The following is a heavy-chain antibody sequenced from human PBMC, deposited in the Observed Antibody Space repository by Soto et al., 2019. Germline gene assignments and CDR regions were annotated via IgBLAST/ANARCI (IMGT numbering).Heavy chain of an antibody. V-gene: IGHV3-48*01. Sequence: EVQLVESGGGLVQPGGSLRLSCAASGFTFSSYSMNWVRQAPGKGLEWVSYISSSSNSIYYADSVKGRFTISRDNAKNSLHLQMKSLRAEDPAVYYCSSPGECSTTSSIRWGQGTLVTVSS. J-gene: IGHJ4*02. CDR3: SSPGECSTTSSIR. D-gene: IGHD6-6*01. CDR2: ISSSSNSI. CDR1: GFTFSSYS.